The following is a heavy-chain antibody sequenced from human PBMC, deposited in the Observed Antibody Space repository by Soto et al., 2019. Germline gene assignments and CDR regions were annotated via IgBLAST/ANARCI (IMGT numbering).Heavy chain of an antibody. CDR1: GYALTSYD. Sequence: ASVKVSCTASGYALTSYDINWVRQATGQGLEWMGWMNPNSGNTGYAQKFQGRVTMTRNTSISTAYMELSSLRSEDTAVYYCARGEERELWFGAGYYYMDVWGKGTTVTVSS. CDR2: MNPNSGNT. CDR3: ARGEERELWFGAGYYYMDV. V-gene: IGHV1-8*01. D-gene: IGHD3-10*01. J-gene: IGHJ6*03.